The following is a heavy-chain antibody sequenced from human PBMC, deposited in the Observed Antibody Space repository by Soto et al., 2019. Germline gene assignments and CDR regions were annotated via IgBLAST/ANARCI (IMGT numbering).Heavy chain of an antibody. CDR2: ISGSGGST. J-gene: IGHJ4*02. V-gene: IGHV3-23*01. CDR1: GVTFSSYA. D-gene: IGHD3-16*02. CDR3: AKQYDYIWGSYRSELDLYRDY. Sequence: GGSLRLSCAASGVTFSSYAMSWVSQAPGKGLEWVSAISGSGGSTYYADSVKGRFTISRDNSKNTLYLQMNSLRAEDTAVYYCAKQYDYIWGSYRSELDLYRDYWGQGTLVTVSS.